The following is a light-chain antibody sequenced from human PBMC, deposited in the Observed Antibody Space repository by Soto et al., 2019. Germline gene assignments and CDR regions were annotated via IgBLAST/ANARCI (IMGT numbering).Light chain of an antibody. V-gene: IGKV1-8*01. J-gene: IGKJ1*01. CDR2: AAS. Sequence: AIRMTQSPSSVSASTVVRVTITCRSSQGISSYLAWYQQKPGKAPKLLIYAASTLQSGVPSRFSGSGSGTDFTLTISCLQSEDFATYYCQQYYSYPRTFGQGTKVEIK. CDR3: QQYYSYPRT. CDR1: QGISSY.